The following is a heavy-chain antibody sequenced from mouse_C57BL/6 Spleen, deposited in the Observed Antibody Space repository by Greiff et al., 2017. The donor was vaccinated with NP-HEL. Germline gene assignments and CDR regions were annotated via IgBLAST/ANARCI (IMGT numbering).Heavy chain of an antibody. V-gene: IGHV1-19*01. CDR3: ARSSSYEYFDV. J-gene: IGHJ1*03. CDR1: GYTFTDYY. Sequence: VQLQQSGPVLVKPGASVKMSCKASGYTFTDYYMNWVKQSHGKSLEWIGVINPYNGGTSYNQKFKGKATLTVDKSSSTAYMELNSLTSEDSAVYYCARSSSYEYFDVWGTGTTVTVAS. D-gene: IGHD1-1*01. CDR2: INPYNGGT.